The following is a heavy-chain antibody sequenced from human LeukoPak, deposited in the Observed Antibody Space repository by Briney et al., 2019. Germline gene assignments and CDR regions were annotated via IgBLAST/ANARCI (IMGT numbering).Heavy chain of an antibody. Sequence: PGGSLRLSCAASGFTFSSYAMSWVRQTPGKGLEWVSAISGSGGSTYYADSVKGRFTISRDNSKNTLYLQMNSLRAEDTAIYYCAKAWGYHWSHAFDIWGQGTMVTVSS. V-gene: IGHV3-23*01. J-gene: IGHJ3*02. CDR2: ISGSGGST. CDR1: GFTFSSYA. CDR3: AKAWGYHWSHAFDI. D-gene: IGHD7-27*01.